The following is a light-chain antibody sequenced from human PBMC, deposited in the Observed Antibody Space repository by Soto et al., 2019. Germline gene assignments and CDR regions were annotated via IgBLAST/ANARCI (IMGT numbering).Light chain of an antibody. CDR1: SSNIGAGYD. CDR3: QSYDSSLSGYV. CDR2: GNS. J-gene: IGLJ1*01. V-gene: IGLV1-40*01. Sequence: QSVLTQPPSVSGAPGQRVTISCTGSSSNIGAGYDVHWYQQLPGTAPKLLIYGNSNRPSGVPDRFSGSKSGTSASLAITGLRAEDEAIYYCQSYDSSLSGYVFGTGTKVTV.